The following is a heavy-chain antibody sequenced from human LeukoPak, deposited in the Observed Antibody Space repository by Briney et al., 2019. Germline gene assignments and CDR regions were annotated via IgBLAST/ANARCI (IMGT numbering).Heavy chain of an antibody. CDR3: ASAYYGGSYYGY. J-gene: IGHJ4*02. V-gene: IGHV4-61*02. D-gene: IGHD1-26*01. Sequence: RSQTLSLTCTVSGGSISSGSYYWSWIRQPAGKGLEWIGRIYTSGSTNYNPSLKSRVTISVDTSKNQFSLRLTSVTAADTAVYYCASAYYGGSYYGYWGQGTLVTVSS. CDR1: GGSISSGSYY. CDR2: IYTSGST.